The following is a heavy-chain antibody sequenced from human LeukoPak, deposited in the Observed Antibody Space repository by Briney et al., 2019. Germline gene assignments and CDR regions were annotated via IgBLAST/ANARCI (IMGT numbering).Heavy chain of an antibody. D-gene: IGHD5-12*01. V-gene: IGHV3-15*01. CDR2: ITDSGTT. CDR1: GFPFTKAW. Sequence: PGGSLRLSCAASGFPFTKAWMTWVRQAPGKGLEWVGTITDSGTTGYAASVKGRFTISRDDSQSTLQMNSLKTEDTGVYYCTWIPFDHWGQGTLVTVSS. J-gene: IGHJ4*02. CDR3: TWIPFDH.